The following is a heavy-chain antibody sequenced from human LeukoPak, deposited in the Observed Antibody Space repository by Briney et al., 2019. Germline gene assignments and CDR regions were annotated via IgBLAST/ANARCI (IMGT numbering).Heavy chain of an antibody. Sequence: GGSLRLSCAASGFTFDDYAMHWVRQAPGKGLEGVSGISWNSGSIGYADSVKGRFTISRDNAKNSLYLQMNSLRAEDTALYYCAKDQNYYDSSGPGDPWGQGTLVTVSS. V-gene: IGHV3-9*01. CDR1: GFTFDDYA. CDR2: ISWNSGSI. CDR3: AKDQNYYDSSGPGDP. J-gene: IGHJ5*02. D-gene: IGHD3-22*01.